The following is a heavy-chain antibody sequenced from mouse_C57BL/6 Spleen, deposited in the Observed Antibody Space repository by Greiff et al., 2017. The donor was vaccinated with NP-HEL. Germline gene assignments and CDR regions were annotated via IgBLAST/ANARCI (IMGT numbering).Heavy chain of an antibody. J-gene: IGHJ2*01. V-gene: IGHV3-6*01. CDR3: AREWVAPYFDY. CDR1: GYSITSGYY. D-gene: IGHD1-1*02. CDR2: ISYDGSN. Sequence: EVQLQESGPGLVKPSQSLSLTCSVTGYSITSGYYWNWIRQFPGNKLEWMGYISYDGSNNYNPSLKNRISITRDTSKNQFFLKLNSVTTEDTATYYCAREWVAPYFDYWGQGTTLTVSS.